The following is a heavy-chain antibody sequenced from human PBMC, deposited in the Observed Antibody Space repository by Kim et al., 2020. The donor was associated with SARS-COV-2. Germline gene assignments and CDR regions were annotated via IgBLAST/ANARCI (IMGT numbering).Heavy chain of an antibody. Sequence: SETLSLTCAVSGGSISSSNWWSWVRQPPGKGLEWIGEIYHSGSTNYNPSLKSRVTISVDKSKNQFSLKLSSVTAADTAVYYCAITGYQGSYYYGMDVWGQGTTVTVSS. CDR1: GGSISSSNW. J-gene: IGHJ6*02. CDR2: IYHSGST. V-gene: IGHV4-4*02. CDR3: AITGYQGSYYYGMDV. D-gene: IGHD2-15*01.